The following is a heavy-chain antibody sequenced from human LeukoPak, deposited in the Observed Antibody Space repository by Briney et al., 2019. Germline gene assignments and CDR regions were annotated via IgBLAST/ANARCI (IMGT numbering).Heavy chain of an antibody. J-gene: IGHJ4*02. CDR2: MNPNSGNT. V-gene: IGHV1-8*01. D-gene: IGHD5-18*01. CDR1: GYTFTSYD. CDR3: VRKWKDEWGRGYSYGYYFDY. Sequence: GASVKVSCKASGYTFTSYDINWVRQATGQGLEWMGWMNPNSGNTGYAQKFQGRVTMTRNTSISTAYMELSSLRSEDTALYYCVRKWKDEWGRGYSYGYYFDYWGQGTLVTVSS.